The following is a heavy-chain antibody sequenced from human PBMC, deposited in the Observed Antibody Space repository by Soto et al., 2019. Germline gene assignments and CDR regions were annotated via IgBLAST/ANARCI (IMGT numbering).Heavy chain of an antibody. CDR1: GFTFSSYA. Sequence: GGSLRLSCSASGFTFSSYAMHWVRQAPGKGLEYVSAISSNGGSTYYADSVKGRFTISRDNSKNTLYLQMSSLRAEDTAVYYCVKGAMSSSGFSVIYYYGMDVWGQGTTVTVSS. V-gene: IGHV3-64D*06. J-gene: IGHJ6*02. CDR3: VKGAMSSSGFSVIYYYGMDV. CDR2: ISSNGGST. D-gene: IGHD6-19*01.